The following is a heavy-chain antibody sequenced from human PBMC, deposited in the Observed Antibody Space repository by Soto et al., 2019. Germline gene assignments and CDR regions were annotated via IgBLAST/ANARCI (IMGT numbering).Heavy chain of an antibody. D-gene: IGHD2-8*01. CDR1: GFTFSSYE. V-gene: IGHV3-48*03. CDR3: ARVVYASYGMDV. CDR2: ISSSGSTI. J-gene: IGHJ6*02. Sequence: GWSLRLSCAASGFTFSSYEMNWVRQAPGKGLEWVSYISSSGSTIYYADSVKGRFTISRDNAKNSLYLQMNSLRAEDTAVYYCARVVYASYGMDVWGQGTTVTVSS.